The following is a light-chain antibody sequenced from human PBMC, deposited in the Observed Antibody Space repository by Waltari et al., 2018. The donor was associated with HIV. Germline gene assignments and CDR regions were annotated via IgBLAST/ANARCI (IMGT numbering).Light chain of an antibody. CDR2: YVS. V-gene: IGLV2-14*03. CDR3: SSYTRSTRTTAWL. Sequence: QSALTQPASGSGAPGQSITLSCTGTASDIGDYNYVSWYQQHPGKAPKLVIYYVSNRPSGFSTRFSGSKSGTTASLTISGLQAEDEAVYYCSSYTRSTRTTAWLFGGGTRLTVL. CDR1: ASDIGDYNY. J-gene: IGLJ2*01.